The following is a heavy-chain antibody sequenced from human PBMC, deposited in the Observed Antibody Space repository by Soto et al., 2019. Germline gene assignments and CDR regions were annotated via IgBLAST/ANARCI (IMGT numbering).Heavy chain of an antibody. D-gene: IGHD2-2*01. CDR3: ARAVLPATAPFDY. CDR1: GGSISNYY. Sequence: QVQLQESGPRLVKPSETLSLTCIVSGGSISNYYWSWIRQPPGKGLEWIGYIYYSGSTNYNTSLQSRVTISVETSTNHFSLKLSSVTAADTAVYYCARAVLPATAPFDYWGQGTLVTVSS. J-gene: IGHJ4*02. CDR2: IYYSGST. V-gene: IGHV4-59*12.